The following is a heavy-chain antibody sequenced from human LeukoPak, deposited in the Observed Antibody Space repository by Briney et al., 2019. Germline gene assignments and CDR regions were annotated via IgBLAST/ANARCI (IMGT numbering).Heavy chain of an antibody. D-gene: IGHD5-18*01. J-gene: IGHJ4*02. V-gene: IGHV1-69*04. CDR1: GGTFSSYA. CDR2: IIPILDIA. Sequence: SVKVSCKASGGTFSSYAISWVRQAPGQGLEWMGRIIPILDIANYAQKFQGRVTITADKSTSTAYMELSSLRSEDTAVYYCARDPLGSGYSSYWGQGTLVTVSS. CDR3: ARDPLGSGYSSY.